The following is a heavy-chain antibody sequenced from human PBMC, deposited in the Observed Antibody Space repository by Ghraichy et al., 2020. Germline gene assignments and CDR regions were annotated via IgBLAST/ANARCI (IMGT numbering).Heavy chain of an antibody. J-gene: IGHJ4*02. CDR1: GFTFSSYA. D-gene: IGHD3-16*02. CDR2: ISGSGGST. V-gene: IGHV3-23*01. CDR3: AKDRAYDYGWGSYRQNYFDY. Sequence: GESLNISCAASGFTFSSYAMSWVRQAPGKGLEWVSAISGSGGSTYYADSVKGRFTISRDNSKNTLYLQMNSLRAEDTAVYYCAKDRAYDYGWGSYRQNYFDYWGQGTLVTVSS.